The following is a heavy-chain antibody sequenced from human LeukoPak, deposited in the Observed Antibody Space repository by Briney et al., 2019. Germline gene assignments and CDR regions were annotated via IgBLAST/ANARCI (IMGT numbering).Heavy chain of an antibody. CDR2: IYYIGST. V-gene: IGHV4-59*11. CDR3: ARDYSLGGYFDY. J-gene: IGHJ4*02. CDR1: GGPISSHS. D-gene: IGHD3-16*01. Sequence: SETLSLTCTVSGGPISSHSWSWIRQPPGKGLEWIGYIYYIGSTNYNPSLKSRVTISVDTSKNHFSLKLSSVTAADTAVYYCARDYSLGGYFDYWGQGTLVTVSS.